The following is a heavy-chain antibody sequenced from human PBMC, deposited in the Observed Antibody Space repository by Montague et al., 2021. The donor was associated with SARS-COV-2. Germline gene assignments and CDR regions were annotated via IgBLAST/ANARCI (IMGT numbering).Heavy chain of an antibody. CDR1: AGSISSHY. CDR2: VYYTGST. J-gene: IGHJ4*02. V-gene: IGHV4-59*11. D-gene: IGHD2-15*01. Sequence: SETLSLTCTVSAGSISSHYWSWIRQPPGKALEWIGHVYYTGSTKYNPSLKSRVTMSVDTPKNRFSLGLRSLTAADTAVYYCARAQNTCFIANGVNYLDTWGLGALVTVSS. CDR3: ARAQNTCFIANGVNYLDT.